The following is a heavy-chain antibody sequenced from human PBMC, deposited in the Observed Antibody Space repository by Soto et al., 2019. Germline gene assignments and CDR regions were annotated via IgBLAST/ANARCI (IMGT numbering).Heavy chain of an antibody. D-gene: IGHD6-19*01. CDR3: ARDPRVGWLPPGAGAFDI. V-gene: IGHV4-4*02. Sequence: PSETLSLTCAFSGVSISSSNWWRWVRQPPGKGLEWIGEIYHSGSTNYNPSLKSRVTISVDKSKNQFSLKLSSVTAADTAVYYCARDPRVGWLPPGAGAFDIWGQGTMVTVSS. CDR1: GVSISSSNW. CDR2: IYHSGST. J-gene: IGHJ3*02.